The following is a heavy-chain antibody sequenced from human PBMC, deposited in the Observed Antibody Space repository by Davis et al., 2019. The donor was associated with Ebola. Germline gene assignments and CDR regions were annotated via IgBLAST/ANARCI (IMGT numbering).Heavy chain of an antibody. CDR1: GGSISRSGYY. J-gene: IGHJ5*02. CDR3: ARSGYNWFDP. CDR2: IYYSGIT. V-gene: IGHV4-39*01. Sequence: MPSETLSLTCTVSGGSISRSGYYWGWIRQPPGQRLEWIGSIYYSGITYYNPSLKSRVTISVDTSKIQFSLKLSSVTAADTAVYYCARSGYNWFDPWGQGTLVTVSS.